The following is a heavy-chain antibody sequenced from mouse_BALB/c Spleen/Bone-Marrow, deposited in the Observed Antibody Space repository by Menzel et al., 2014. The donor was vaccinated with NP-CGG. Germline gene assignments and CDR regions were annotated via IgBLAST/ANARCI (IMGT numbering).Heavy chain of an antibody. V-gene: IGHV1S130*01. CDR2: IHPNSGNT. D-gene: IGHD4-1*01. CDR3: ARYWSGFAY. Sequence: VQLQQSGSVLVRPGASVKLSCKASGYTFTSSWMHRAKQRPGQGLEWIGEIHPNSGNTNYNEKFKGKATLTVDTSSSTAYVDLSSLTSEGSAVYYCARYWSGFAYWGQGTLVTVSA. J-gene: IGHJ3*01. CDR1: GYTFTSSW.